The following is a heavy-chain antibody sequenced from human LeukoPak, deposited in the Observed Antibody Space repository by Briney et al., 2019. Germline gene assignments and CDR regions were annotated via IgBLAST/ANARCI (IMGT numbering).Heavy chain of an antibody. CDR2: ISYDGSNK. CDR3: AGDPLEDIVVVPAANFDY. Sequence: PGGSLRLSCAASGFTFSSYAMHWVRQAPGKGLEWVAVISYDGSNKYYADSVKGRFTISRDNSKNTLYLQMNSLRAEDTAVYYCAGDPLEDIVVVPAANFDYWGQGTLVTVSS. CDR1: GFTFSSYA. J-gene: IGHJ4*02. D-gene: IGHD2-2*01. V-gene: IGHV3-30-3*01.